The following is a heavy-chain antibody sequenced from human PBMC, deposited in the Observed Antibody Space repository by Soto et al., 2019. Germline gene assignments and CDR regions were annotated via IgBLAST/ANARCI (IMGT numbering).Heavy chain of an antibody. CDR2: INSDGSTT. J-gene: IGHJ5*02. CDR1: GFTFSTYW. D-gene: IGHD5-12*01. V-gene: IGHV3-74*01. Sequence: EVQLVESGGGLVQPGGSLSLSCAASGFTFSTYWMHWVRQVPGKGLVWVARINSDGSTTSYADSVKGRFTISRDNAKNPLFLQMNSLRAEDTAVYYCAGGVATLLAWGQGTLVTVSS. CDR3: AGGVATLLA.